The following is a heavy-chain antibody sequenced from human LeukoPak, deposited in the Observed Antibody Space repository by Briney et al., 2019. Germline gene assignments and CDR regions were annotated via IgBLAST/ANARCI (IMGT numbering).Heavy chain of an antibody. Sequence: GASVKVSCKASGYTFTSYGISWVRQAPGQGLEWMGWISAYNGNTNYAQKLQGRVTMTTDTSTSTAYMELRSLRSDDTVVYYCAREGTTIFGVVQYPDYWGQGTLVTVSS. J-gene: IGHJ4*02. CDR3: AREGTTIFGVVQYPDY. CDR2: ISAYNGNT. D-gene: IGHD3-3*01. V-gene: IGHV1-18*01. CDR1: GYTFTSYG.